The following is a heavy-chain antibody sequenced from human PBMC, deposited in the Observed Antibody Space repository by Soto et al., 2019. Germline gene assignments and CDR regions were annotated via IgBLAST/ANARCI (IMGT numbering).Heavy chain of an antibody. D-gene: IGHD3-22*01. J-gene: IGHJ6*02. CDR3: AREGDSSGYSHYYYYGMDV. CDR2: ISYDGSNK. Sequence: PGGSLRLSCAASGFTFSSYAMHWVRQAPGKGLEWVAVISYDGSNKYYADSVKGRFTISRDNSKNTLYLQMNSLRAEDTAVYYCAREGDSSGYSHYYYYGMDVWGQGTTVTVSS. CDR1: GFTFSSYA. V-gene: IGHV3-30-3*01.